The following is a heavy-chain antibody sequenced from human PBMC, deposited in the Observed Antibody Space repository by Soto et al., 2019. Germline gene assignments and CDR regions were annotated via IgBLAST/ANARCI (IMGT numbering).Heavy chain of an antibody. CDR1: GCYISSYY. J-gene: IGHJ5*02. D-gene: IGHD1-26*01. V-gene: IGHV4-4*07. CDR3: ARVVGVGATAWFDP. CDR2: IYTSGST. Sequence: PATQSLTCPFYGCYISSYYWSWIRQPAGKGLEWIGRIYTSGSTNYNPSLKSRVTMSVDTSKNQFSLKLSSVTAAGTAVYYCARVVGVGATAWFDPWGQGNRVTVSA.